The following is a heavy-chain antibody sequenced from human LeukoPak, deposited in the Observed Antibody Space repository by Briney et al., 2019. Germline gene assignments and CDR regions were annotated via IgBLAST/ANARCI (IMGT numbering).Heavy chain of an antibody. V-gene: IGHV3-30*18. CDR2: ISHDGSNK. J-gene: IGHJ4*02. CDR1: GFPFSNYG. CDR3: AKEDYFNSGSYPGH. Sequence: GGSLRLFCAASGFPFSNYGMHWVRQAPGKGPAWVAVISHDGSNKHYEDSVKGRFTISRDISKNTLYLQMNSLSDEDTAVYYCAKEDYFNSGSYPGHWGQGTLVTVSS. D-gene: IGHD3-10*01.